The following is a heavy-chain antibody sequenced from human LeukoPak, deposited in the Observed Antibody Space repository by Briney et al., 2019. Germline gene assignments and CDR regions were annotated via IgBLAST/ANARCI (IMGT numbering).Heavy chain of an antibody. Sequence: ASVKVSCKASGYTFTSYGISWVRQAPGQGLEWMGWISAYNGNTNYAQKLQGRVTMTTDTSTSTAYMELRSLRSDDTAVYYCARDGITIFGVAIGGSWFDPWGQGTLVTVSS. J-gene: IGHJ5*02. D-gene: IGHD3-3*01. CDR2: ISAYNGNT. CDR1: GYTFTSYG. CDR3: ARDGITIFGVAIGGSWFDP. V-gene: IGHV1-18*01.